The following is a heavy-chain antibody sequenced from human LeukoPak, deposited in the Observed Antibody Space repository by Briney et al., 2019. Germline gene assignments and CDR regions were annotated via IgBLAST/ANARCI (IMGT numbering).Heavy chain of an antibody. D-gene: IGHD3-10*01. V-gene: IGHV3-9*01. CDR3: AKDSSYGSGSYWLYFDY. Sequence: GGSLRLSCAASGFTFDDYAMHWVRQAPGKGLEWVSGISWNSGSIGYADSVKGRFTTSRDNAKNSLYLQMNSLRAEDTALYYCAKDSSYGSGSYWLYFDYWGQGTLVTVSS. CDR2: ISWNSGSI. J-gene: IGHJ4*02. CDR1: GFTFDDYA.